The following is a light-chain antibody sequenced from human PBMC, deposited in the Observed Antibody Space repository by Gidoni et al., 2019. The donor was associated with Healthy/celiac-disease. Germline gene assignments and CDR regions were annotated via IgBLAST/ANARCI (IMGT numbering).Light chain of an antibody. Sequence: IQLTQSPSSLSASVGDRVTITCRSSQIISSYLSWYQPKPGIAPKLLIYAASSLQSGVPSSVSGSGSGRDFTLTINSLQPEDFETYYCQQSYSTPWTFGQGTKVEI. CDR1: QIISSY. J-gene: IGKJ1*01. V-gene: IGKV1-39*01. CDR3: QQSYSTPWT. CDR2: AAS.